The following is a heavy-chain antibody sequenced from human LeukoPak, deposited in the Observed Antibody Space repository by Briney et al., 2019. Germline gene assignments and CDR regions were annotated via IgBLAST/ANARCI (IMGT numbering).Heavy chain of an antibody. Sequence: GGSLRPSCAASGFTFSSYEMNWVRQAPGKGLEWVSYISSSGSTIYYADSVKGRFTISRDNAKNSLYLQMNSLRVEDTAVYYCARARWAGAFDIWGQGTMVTVSS. CDR3: ARARWAGAFDI. CDR1: GFTFSSYE. D-gene: IGHD6-19*01. J-gene: IGHJ3*02. CDR2: ISSSGSTI. V-gene: IGHV3-48*03.